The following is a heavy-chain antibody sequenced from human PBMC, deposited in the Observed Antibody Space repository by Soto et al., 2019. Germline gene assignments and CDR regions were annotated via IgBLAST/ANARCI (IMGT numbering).Heavy chain of an antibody. CDR3: AREIVTAGGNNYFDP. CDR2: VYHTGDT. D-gene: IGHD2-21*02. CDR1: GGTVASSHW. J-gene: IGHJ5*02. Sequence: QVQLQESGPRLVKPSGSLSLTCGVSGGTVASSHWWSWVRQSPGGGLEWIGNVYHTGDTNLNPSLQSRVTISVDKSNNHFSLRLNSLTAADTAVYFCAREIVTAGGNNYFDPWGPGTLVTVSS. V-gene: IGHV4-4*02.